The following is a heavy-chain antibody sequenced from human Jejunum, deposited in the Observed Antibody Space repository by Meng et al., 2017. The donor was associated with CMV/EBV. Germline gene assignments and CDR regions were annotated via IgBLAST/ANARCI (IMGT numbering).Heavy chain of an antibody. J-gene: IGHJ4*02. Sequence: GFTFPTWMHWVRQAPGEGLVWVARISHDGSSTTYADSVKGRFTLSRDNAKNTLFLQMNSLRVEDTAVYFCARGPDHSSRWYGLDSWGQGTLVTVSS. CDR3: ARGPDHSSRWYGLDS. CDR2: ISHDGSST. D-gene: IGHD6-13*01. CDR1: GFTFPTW. V-gene: IGHV3-74*01.